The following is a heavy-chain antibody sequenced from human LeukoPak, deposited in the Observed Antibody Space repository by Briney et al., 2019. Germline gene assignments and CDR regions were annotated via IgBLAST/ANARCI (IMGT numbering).Heavy chain of an antibody. CDR2: INPNSGGT. J-gene: IGHJ4*02. V-gene: IGHV1-2*02. CDR1: RYTFTAYS. D-gene: IGHD3-22*01. CDR3: ARAGDYYDSSCFRGIHY. Sequence: GASVKVSCTASRYTFTAYSMHWVRQAPGQGLEWMGWINPNSGGTNFAQKFQGRVTLTRDTSISTAYMELSRLRSDDTAMYYCARAGDYYDSSCFRGIHYWGQGTLVTVSS.